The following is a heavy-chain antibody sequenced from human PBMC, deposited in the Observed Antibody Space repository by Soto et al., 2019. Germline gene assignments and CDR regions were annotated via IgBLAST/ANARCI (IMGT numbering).Heavy chain of an antibody. J-gene: IGHJ6*02. Sequence: QVQLVESGGGVVQPGRSLRLSCAASGFTFSSYAMHWVRQAPGKGLEWVAVISYDGSNKYYADSVKGRFTISRDNSNNTLYLQMNSLRAEDTAVYYCAKVPAASYYGMDVWGQGTTVTVSS. CDR3: AKVPAASYYGMDV. V-gene: IGHV3-30-3*01. CDR2: ISYDGSNK. CDR1: GFTFSSYA. D-gene: IGHD2-2*01.